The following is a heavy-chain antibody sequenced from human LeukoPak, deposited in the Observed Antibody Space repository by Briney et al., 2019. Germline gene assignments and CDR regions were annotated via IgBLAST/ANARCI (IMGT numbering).Heavy chain of an antibody. CDR1: GFTFSSYH. Sequence: PGGSLRLSCEVSGFTFSSYHMNWVRQAPGKGLEWVSSVGSSGSYIYYADSLTGRFTISRDNAKNSLYLQMNSLRAEDTAMYYCARRATTERGHSYGLDFWGQGTLVTVSS. J-gene: IGHJ4*02. V-gene: IGHV3-21*01. D-gene: IGHD5-18*01. CDR2: VGSSGSYI. CDR3: ARRATTERGHSYGLDF.